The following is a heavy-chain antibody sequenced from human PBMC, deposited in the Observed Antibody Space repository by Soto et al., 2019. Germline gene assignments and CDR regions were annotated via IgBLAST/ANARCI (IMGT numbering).Heavy chain of an antibody. CDR3: ARSEEDSDYYYYGMDV. Sequence: LSLTCVGSGDTVSSNSVAWNWVRQSPSRGLEWLGRTYYRSRWYSDYAVSVRSRIDINADTSKNQVSLQLNSVTPEDTAVYYCARSEEDSDYYYYGMDVWGQGTTVTVSS. CDR1: GDTVSSNSVA. CDR2: TYYRSRWYS. D-gene: IGHD2-15*01. J-gene: IGHJ6*02. V-gene: IGHV6-1*01.